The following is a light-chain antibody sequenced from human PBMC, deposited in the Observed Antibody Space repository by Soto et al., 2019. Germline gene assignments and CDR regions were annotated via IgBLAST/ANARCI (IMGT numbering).Light chain of an antibody. Sequence: EICMTQSPATLSVSRCEIATLSCGASQNVRSNLAWYQQKPGQAPRLLIFGASTRATGIPARFSGSGSGTDFTLTISSLEPEDFAVYYCKQRSNWPRTFGQGTMVDIK. CDR3: KQRSNWPRT. J-gene: IGKJ1*01. V-gene: IGKV3-15*01. CDR1: QNVRSN. CDR2: GAS.